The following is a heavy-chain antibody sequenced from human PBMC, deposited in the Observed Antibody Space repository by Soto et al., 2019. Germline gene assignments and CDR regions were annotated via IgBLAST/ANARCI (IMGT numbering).Heavy chain of an antibody. CDR1: GGSISSYY. Sequence: SETLSLTCTVSGGSISSYYWSWIRQPPGKGLEWIGYIYYSGSTNYNPSLKSRVTISVDTSKNQFSLKLSSVTAADTAVYYCARRYCSGGSCLDYWGQGTLVTVSS. CDR3: ARRYCSGGSCLDY. J-gene: IGHJ4*02. CDR2: IYYSGST. V-gene: IGHV4-59*01. D-gene: IGHD2-15*01.